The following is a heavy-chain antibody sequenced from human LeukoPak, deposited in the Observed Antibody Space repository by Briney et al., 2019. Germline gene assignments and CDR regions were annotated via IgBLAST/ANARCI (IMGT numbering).Heavy chain of an antibody. J-gene: IGHJ4*02. CDR1: GDSINSLDL. CDR2: MYLSGTT. V-gene: IGHV4-4*02. CDR3: AGLVGRYSSGLYYYYFDY. D-gene: IGHD3-22*01. Sequence: SGTLSLTCTVSGDSINSLDLWSWVRPPPGKGLEWIGEMYLSGTTHSNPSVKSRVTISIDKSKNQFFLNLSSVTAADTAVYYCAGLVGRYSSGLYYYYFDYWGQGTLVTVSS.